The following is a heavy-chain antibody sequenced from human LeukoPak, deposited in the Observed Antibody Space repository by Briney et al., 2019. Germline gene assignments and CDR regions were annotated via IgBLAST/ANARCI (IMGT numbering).Heavy chain of an antibody. J-gene: IGHJ5*02. CDR2: INSDGSST. CDR1: GFTFSSYW. Sequence: PGGSLRLSCAASGFTFSSYWMHWVRQAPGKGLVWVSRINSDGSSTSYADSVKGRFTVSRDNAKNTLYLQMNSLRAEDTAVYYCARELAVAFNWFDPWGQGTLVTVSS. CDR3: ARELAVAFNWFDP. V-gene: IGHV3-74*01. D-gene: IGHD6-19*01.